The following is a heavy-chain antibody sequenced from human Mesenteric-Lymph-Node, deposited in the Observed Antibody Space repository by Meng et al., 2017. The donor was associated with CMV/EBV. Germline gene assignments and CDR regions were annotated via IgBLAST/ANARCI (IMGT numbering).Heavy chain of an antibody. CDR3: ARVPGWLRAEWYDP. CDR2: ISSSGITI. V-gene: IGHV3-11*01. D-gene: IGHD5-12*01. CDR1: GFSFSDDY. Sequence: GGPLRLSCAASGFSFSDDYMSWIRQAPGKGLEWVSHISSSGITIYYADSVKGRFTISRDNAKNSVYLQMNTLRAGDTAIYYCARVPGWLRAEWYDPWGQGTLVTVSS. J-gene: IGHJ5*02.